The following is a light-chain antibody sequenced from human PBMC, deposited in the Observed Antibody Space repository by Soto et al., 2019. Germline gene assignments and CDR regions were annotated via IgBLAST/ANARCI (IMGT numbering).Light chain of an antibody. J-gene: IGKJ5*01. Sequence: DIQMTQSPYSLSTSIGDRVTLTCQASQDIRNYLNWYQQKPGKAPNLLMYDASTLETGVPSRFSGSGSGTDFTFTITNLQPEDIATYYCQQYYNLPITFGQGTRLEIK. V-gene: IGKV1-33*01. CDR1: QDIRNY. CDR2: DAS. CDR3: QQYYNLPIT.